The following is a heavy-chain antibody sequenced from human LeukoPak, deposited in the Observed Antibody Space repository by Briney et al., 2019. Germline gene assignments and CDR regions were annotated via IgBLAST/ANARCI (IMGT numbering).Heavy chain of an antibody. V-gene: IGHV4-39*01. D-gene: IGHD6-19*01. CDR1: GGSISSSNYY. CDR3: ARQIKAYSSGWYDYFDH. Sequence: PSETLSLTCTVSGGSISSSNYYWGWIRQPPGKGLEWIGSIYYSGSTYYNPSLKSQVTISVDTSKNQFSLKLSSVTAADTAVYYCARQIKAYSSGWYDYFDHWGQGTLVTVSS. CDR2: IYYSGST. J-gene: IGHJ4*02.